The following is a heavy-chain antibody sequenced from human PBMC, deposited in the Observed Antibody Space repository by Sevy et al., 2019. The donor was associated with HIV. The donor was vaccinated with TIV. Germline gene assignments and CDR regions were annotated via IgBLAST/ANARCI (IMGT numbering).Heavy chain of an antibody. CDR3: ACALVQLGFYGMDV. Sequence: GGSLRLSCAASGFTFSSYAMHWVRQAPGKGLEWVAVISYDGSNKYYADSVKGRFTISRDNSKNTLYLQMNSLRAEDTAVYYCACALVQLGFYGMDVWGQGTTVTVSS. J-gene: IGHJ6*02. CDR2: ISYDGSNK. D-gene: IGHD5-18*01. CDR1: GFTFSSYA. V-gene: IGHV3-30-3*01.